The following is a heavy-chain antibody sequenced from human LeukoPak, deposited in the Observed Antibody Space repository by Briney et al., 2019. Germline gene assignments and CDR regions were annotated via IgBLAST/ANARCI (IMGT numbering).Heavy chain of an antibody. J-gene: IGHJ3*02. Sequence: SVKVSCKASGGTFSSYAISWVRQAPGQGLEWMGGIIPIFGTANYAQKFQGRVTITADESTSTAYMELSSLRSEDTAVYYCGICSGGNCQLVNRFDIWGQGTMVTVSS. CDR2: IIPIFGTA. CDR1: GGTFSSYA. V-gene: IGHV1-69*01. CDR3: GICSGGNCQLVNRFDI. D-gene: IGHD2-15*01.